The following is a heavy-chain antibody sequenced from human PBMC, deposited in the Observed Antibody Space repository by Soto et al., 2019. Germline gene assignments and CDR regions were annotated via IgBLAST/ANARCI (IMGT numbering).Heavy chain of an antibody. CDR3: IQSRCGGDCLQSYASHYYYGMDV. V-gene: IGHV2-5*02. Sequence: QITLKESGPTLVIPTQTLTLTCTFSGFSLSTSGVGVGWIRQPPGKALEWLALIYWDDDKRYSPSLRSRLTINKDTSKNQVVLTMTNMDPVDTATYYCIQSRCGGDCLQSYASHYYYGMDVWGQGTTVTVSS. CDR2: IYWDDDK. CDR1: GFSLSTSGVG. J-gene: IGHJ6*02. D-gene: IGHD2-21*02.